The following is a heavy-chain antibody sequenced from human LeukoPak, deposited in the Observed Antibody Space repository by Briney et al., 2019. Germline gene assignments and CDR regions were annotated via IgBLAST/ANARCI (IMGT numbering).Heavy chain of an antibody. CDR3: ARVTRIFLSAFHI. CDR1: GFTFSSYS. Sequence: PGGSLRLSCAASGFTFSSYSMNWVRQAPGKGLEWVSSISSSSSYIYYADSVKGRFTISRDNAKNSLYLQMNSLRAEDTAVYYCARVTRIFLSAFHIWGQATMVTVSS. D-gene: IGHD2-15*01. CDR2: ISSSSSYI. J-gene: IGHJ3*02. V-gene: IGHV3-21*01.